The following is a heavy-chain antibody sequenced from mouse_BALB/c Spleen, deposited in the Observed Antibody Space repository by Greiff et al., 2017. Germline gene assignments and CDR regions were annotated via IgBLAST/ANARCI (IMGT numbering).Heavy chain of an antibody. V-gene: IGHV5-6*01. CDR1: GFTFSSYG. Sequence: EVQLVESGGDLVKPGGSLKLSCAASGFTFSSYGMSWVRQTPDKRLEWVATISSGGSYTYYPDSVKGRFTISRDNAKNTLYLQMSSLKSEDTAVYYCAREGGQFITTATWYFDVWGAGTTVTVSS. J-gene: IGHJ1*01. D-gene: IGHD1-2*01. CDR2: ISSGGSYT. CDR3: AREGGQFITTATWYFDV.